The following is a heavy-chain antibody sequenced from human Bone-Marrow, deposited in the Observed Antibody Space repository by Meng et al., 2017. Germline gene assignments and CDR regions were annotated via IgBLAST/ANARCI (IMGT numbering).Heavy chain of an antibody. CDR1: GGSVSGYY. CDR3: ARAPTSGQWLARKFDY. V-gene: IGHV4-34*01. CDR2: INHSGST. D-gene: IGHD6-19*01. Sequence: QPDQLGAGLFKPSETPSLPCAVDGGSVSGYYGSWIRQPPGKGLEWIGEINHSGSTNYNPSLKSRVTISVDTSKNQFSLKLSSVTAADTAVYYCARAPTSGQWLARKFDYWGQGTLVTV. J-gene: IGHJ4*02.